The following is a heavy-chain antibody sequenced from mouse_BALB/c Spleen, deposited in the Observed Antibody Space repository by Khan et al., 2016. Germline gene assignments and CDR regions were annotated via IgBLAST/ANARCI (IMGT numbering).Heavy chain of an antibody. J-gene: IGHJ4*01. CDR3: ADSFIHVMDY. D-gene: IGHD1-2*01. CDR2: INTETGEP. V-gene: IGHV9-2-1*01. Sequence: QIQLVQSGPELMKPGETVKISCKASGYTFTDYSMHWVKQAPGKGLKWMGWINTETGEPTYADDFKGRFAFSLETSASTAYLQLNNLKNEDTATCFCADSFIHVMDYWGQGTSVTVSS. CDR1: GYTFTDYS.